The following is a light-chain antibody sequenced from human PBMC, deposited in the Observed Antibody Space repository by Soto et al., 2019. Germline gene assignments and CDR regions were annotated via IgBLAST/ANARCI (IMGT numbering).Light chain of an antibody. CDR3: CSYTTTHTWV. CDR1: SSDVGGYNY. CDR2: EVS. J-gene: IGLJ3*02. Sequence: QSALTQAASVSGSPGQSITISCTGTSSDVGGYNYVSWFQQHPGKAPKLVIFEVSNRPSGVSDRFSGSKSGNTASLTISGLQAEDEADYYCCSYTTTHTWVFGAGTKLTVL. V-gene: IGLV2-14*01.